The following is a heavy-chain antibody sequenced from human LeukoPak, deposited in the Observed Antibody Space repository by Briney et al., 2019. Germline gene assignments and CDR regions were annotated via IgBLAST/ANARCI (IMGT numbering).Heavy chain of an antibody. CDR1: GFTFSDYY. D-gene: IGHD2-15*01. J-gene: IGHJ4*02. CDR2: ISSSGSTI. CDR3: ARAGYYCSSTSCPDIVVVVAAPDY. Sequence: PGGSLRLSCAASGFTFSDYYMSWIRQAPGKGLEWVSYISSSGSTIYYADSVKGRFTISRDNAKSSLYLQMNSLRAEDTAVYYCARAGYYCSSTSCPDIVVVVAAPDYWGQGTLVTVSS. V-gene: IGHV3-11*01.